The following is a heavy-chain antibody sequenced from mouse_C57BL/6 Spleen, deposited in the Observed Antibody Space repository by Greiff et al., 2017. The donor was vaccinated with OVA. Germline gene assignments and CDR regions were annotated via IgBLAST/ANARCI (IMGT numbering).Heavy chain of an antibody. CDR1: GYTFTSYW. J-gene: IGHJ3*01. D-gene: IGHD1-1*01. CDR3: ARYYYGSSTGFAY. Sequence: QVQLHQPGAELVKPGASVKLSCKASGYTFTSYWMQWVKQRPGQGLEWIGEIDPSDSYTNYNQKFKGKATLTVDTSSSTAYMQLSSLTSEDSAVYYCARYYYGSSTGFAYWGQGTLVTVSA. CDR2: IDPSDSYT. V-gene: IGHV1-50*01.